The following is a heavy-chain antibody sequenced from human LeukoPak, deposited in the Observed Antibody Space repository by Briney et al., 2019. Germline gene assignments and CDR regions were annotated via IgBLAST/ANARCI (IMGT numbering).Heavy chain of an antibody. Sequence: GGSLRLSCAGSGFTFNNAWMTWVRQAPGKGLDWVGRIKSKSDGGTTDYAEPVKGRFTISREDSKNTLYLQMNSLKSEDTAVYYCTTAPCSTVTCHPDEAFDIWGQGTMVTVSS. D-gene: IGHD2-2*01. J-gene: IGHJ3*02. CDR3: TTAPCSTVTCHPDEAFDI. V-gene: IGHV3-15*05. CDR1: GFTFNNAW. CDR2: IKSKSDGGTT.